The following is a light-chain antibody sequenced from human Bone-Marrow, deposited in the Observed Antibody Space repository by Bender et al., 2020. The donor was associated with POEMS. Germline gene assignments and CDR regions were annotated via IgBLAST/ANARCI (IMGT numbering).Light chain of an antibody. V-gene: IGLV1-44*01. CDR2: SSH. CDR1: SSNIGAQA. CDR3: NSYSGSISWV. Sequence: QSVLTQPPSASGTPGQRVTISCSGGSSNIGAQAVNWYQHLPGTAPKLLIYSSHRRPSEVPDRFSGSRSGTSASLAISGLQSEDEAHYYCNSYSGSISWVFGGGTKVTVL. J-gene: IGLJ3*02.